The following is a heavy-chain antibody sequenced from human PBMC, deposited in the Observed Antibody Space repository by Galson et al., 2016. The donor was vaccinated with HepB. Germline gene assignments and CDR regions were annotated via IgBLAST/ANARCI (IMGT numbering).Heavy chain of an antibody. CDR2: ISYSGST. D-gene: IGHD2-15*01. Sequence: ETLSLTCTVSGGSISSNSYCWGWIRQPPGKGLEWIGSISYSGSTYYNPSTKSRVTTSVDTSKNQFSLKLSSMTAADTAVYYCARARRNVVLIKRYQFDFWGQGTQVTVSS. J-gene: IGHJ4*02. CDR1: GGSISSNSYC. V-gene: IGHV4-39*01. CDR3: ARARRNVVLIKRYQFDF.